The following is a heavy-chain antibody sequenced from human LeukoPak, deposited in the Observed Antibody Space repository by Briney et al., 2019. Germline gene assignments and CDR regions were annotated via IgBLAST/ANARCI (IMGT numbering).Heavy chain of an antibody. Sequence: SETLSLTCTVSGGSISSSSYYWGWIRQPPGKGLEWIGSIYYSGSTNYNPSLKSRVTISVDTPKNQFSLKLSSVTAADTAVYYCAREVSSSWTNFDYWGQGTLVTVSS. CDR2: IYYSGST. CDR3: AREVSSSWTNFDY. CDR1: GGSISSSSYY. V-gene: IGHV4-39*07. J-gene: IGHJ4*02. D-gene: IGHD6-13*01.